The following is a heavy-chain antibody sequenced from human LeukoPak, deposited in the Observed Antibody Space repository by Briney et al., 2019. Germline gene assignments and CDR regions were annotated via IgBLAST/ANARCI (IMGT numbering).Heavy chain of an antibody. D-gene: IGHD4-17*01. Sequence: PGGSLRLSCAASGFTFSSYAMSWVRQAPGKGLEWVSAIIGSGGSTYYADSVKGRFTISRDNSKNTLYLQMNSLRAEDTAVYYCAKGNQRVTRPFDYWGQGTLVTVSS. CDR3: AKGNQRVTRPFDY. CDR1: GFTFSSYA. J-gene: IGHJ4*02. V-gene: IGHV3-23*01. CDR2: IIGSGGST.